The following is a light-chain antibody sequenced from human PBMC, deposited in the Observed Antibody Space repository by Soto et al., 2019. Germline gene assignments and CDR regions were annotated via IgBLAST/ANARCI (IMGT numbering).Light chain of an antibody. CDR1: SSDVGSYNL. J-gene: IGLJ2*01. CDR3: QVWDSSSDHRVV. CDR2: EGS. V-gene: IGLV2-14*02. Sequence: QSALTQPASVSGSPGQSITISCTGTSSDVGSYNLVSWYQQHPGKAPKLMIYEGSKRPSGVSNRFSGSKSGNTATLTITRVEAGDEADYHCQVWDSSSDHRVVFGGGTKVTVL.